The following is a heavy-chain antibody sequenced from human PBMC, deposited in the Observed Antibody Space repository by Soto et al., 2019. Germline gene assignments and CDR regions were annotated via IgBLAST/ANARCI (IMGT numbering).Heavy chain of an antibody. CDR3: VRSGDNYNLLDY. CDR1: GFTFSDHY. D-gene: IGHD1-1*01. V-gene: IGHV3-11*06. CDR2: SSNSGSFT. Sequence: PGGSLRLSCAASGFTFSDHYMSWIRQAPGKGLEWIGYSSNSGSFTRYADSVKGRFSISRDNAKNSLYLQINSLRGEDTAIYYCVRSGDNYNLLDYWGPGILVTVSS. J-gene: IGHJ4*02.